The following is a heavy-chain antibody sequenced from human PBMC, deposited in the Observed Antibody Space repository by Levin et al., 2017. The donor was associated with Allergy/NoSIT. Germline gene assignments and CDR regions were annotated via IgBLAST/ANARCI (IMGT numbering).Heavy chain of an antibody. CDR2: ISSRSSNI. CDR1: GFTFSNYS. V-gene: IGHV3-21*01. CDR3: ERDSTAVSSEY. D-gene: IGHD4-11*01. J-gene: IGHJ4*02. Sequence: GGSLRLSCAASGFTFSNYSMNWVRQAPGKGLEWVSSISSRSSNIYYADSVKGRFTISRDNAKNSLYLQMNSLRAEDTAVYYCERDSTAVSSEYWGQGTLVAVSS.